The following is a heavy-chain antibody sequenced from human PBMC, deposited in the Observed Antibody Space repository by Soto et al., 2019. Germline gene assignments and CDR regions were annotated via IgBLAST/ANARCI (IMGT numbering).Heavy chain of an antibody. V-gene: IGHV5-51*01. CDR3: ARLGPPGYSGYDSGY. D-gene: IGHD5-12*01. Sequence: GESLKISCKGSGYSFTSYWIGWVRQMPGKGLEWMGIIYPGDSDTRYSPSVQGQVTISADKSISTAYLQWSSLKASDTAMYYCARLGPPGYSGYDSGYWGQGTLVTVSS. CDR1: GYSFTSYW. J-gene: IGHJ4*02. CDR2: IYPGDSDT.